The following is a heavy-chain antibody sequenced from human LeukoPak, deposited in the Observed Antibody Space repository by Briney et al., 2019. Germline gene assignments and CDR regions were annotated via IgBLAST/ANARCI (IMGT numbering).Heavy chain of an antibody. CDR1: GVSINNYY. V-gene: IGHV4-4*07. D-gene: IGHD6-13*01. J-gene: IGHJ4*02. Sequence: TSETLSLTCNVSGVSINNYYWTWIRQPAGKGLEWIGRIYGGGSTNYNPSLRSRVTMSVDTSKNQFSLTLPSVTAADTAVYYCARDPPASSSTHSSSWSFDYWGQGSLVTVSS. CDR2: IYGGGST. CDR3: ARDPPASSSTHSSSWSFDY.